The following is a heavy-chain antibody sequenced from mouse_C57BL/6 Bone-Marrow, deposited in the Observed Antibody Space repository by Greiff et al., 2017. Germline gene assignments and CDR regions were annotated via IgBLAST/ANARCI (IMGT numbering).Heavy chain of an antibody. J-gene: IGHJ4*01. Sequence: LQESGAELVRPGASVKMSCKASGYTFTSYNMHWVKQTPRQGLEWIGAIYPGNGDPSYNQKFKGKATLTVDKSSSTAYMQLSSLTSEDSAVYFCARGGYYYGSSYDYAMDYWGQGTSVTVSS. V-gene: IGHV1-12*01. CDR1: GYTFTSYN. CDR3: ARGGYYYGSSYDYAMDY. D-gene: IGHD1-1*01. CDR2: IYPGNGDP.